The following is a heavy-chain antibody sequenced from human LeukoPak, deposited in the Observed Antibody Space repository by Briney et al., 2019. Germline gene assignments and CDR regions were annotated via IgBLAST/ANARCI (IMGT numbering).Heavy chain of an antibody. Sequence: PGGSLRLSCAASGNYWMHWVRQAPGKGLVWVSHINSDGSWTSYADSVKGRFIISRDNAKNTLYLQTNSLRAEDTALYYCARGPNSNWSGLDNWGQGTPVIVSS. CDR3: ARGPNSNWSGLDN. CDR2: INSDGSWT. V-gene: IGHV3-74*01. D-gene: IGHD4-11*01. CDR1: GNYW. J-gene: IGHJ4*02.